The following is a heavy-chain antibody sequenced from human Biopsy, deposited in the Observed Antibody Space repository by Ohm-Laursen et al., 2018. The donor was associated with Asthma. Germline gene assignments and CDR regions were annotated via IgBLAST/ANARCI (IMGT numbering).Heavy chain of an antibody. CDR3: ARDSYSSGLYDDFES. V-gene: IGHV3-11*01. J-gene: IGHJ4*02. Sequence: SLRLSCAAPGLTFSDYYMSWIRQAPGMGLEWISYINGKSNSIEYADSVKGRFTISRDNAKNSLYLQMNSLRAEDTAVYYCARDSYSSGLYDDFESWGQGTLVTVSS. CDR1: GLTFSDYY. D-gene: IGHD6-19*01. CDR2: INGKSNSI.